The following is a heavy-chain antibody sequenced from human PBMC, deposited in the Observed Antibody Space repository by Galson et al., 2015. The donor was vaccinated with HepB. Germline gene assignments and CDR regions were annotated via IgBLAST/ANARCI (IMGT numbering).Heavy chain of an antibody. CDR1: GYTFTDNY. D-gene: IGHD2-2*01. V-gene: IGHV1-2*02. CDR3: AAVVPSAISLLY. CDR2: VNPDSGGT. Sequence: SVKVSCKASGYTFTDNYINWVRQTPGQGPEWMGWVNPDSGGTKYAQKFQGRVTMTSDTSIITAYMELSSLRSDDTAVYYCAAVVPSAISLLYWGQGTLVTVSS. J-gene: IGHJ4*02.